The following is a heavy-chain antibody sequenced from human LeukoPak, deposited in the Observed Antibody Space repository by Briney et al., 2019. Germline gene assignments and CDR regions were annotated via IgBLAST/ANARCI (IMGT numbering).Heavy chain of an antibody. CDR2: TYYRSKWYN. D-gene: IGHD3-10*01. Sequence: PSETLSLTCAISGDSVSSNSAAWNWIRQSPSRGLEWLGRTYYRSKWYNDYAVSVKSRITINPDTSKNQFSLQLNSVTPEDTAVYYCARELLWFGEPWGPNWFDPWGQGTLVTVSS. CDR1: GDSVSSNSAA. J-gene: IGHJ5*02. CDR3: ARELLWFGEPWGPNWFDP. V-gene: IGHV6-1*01.